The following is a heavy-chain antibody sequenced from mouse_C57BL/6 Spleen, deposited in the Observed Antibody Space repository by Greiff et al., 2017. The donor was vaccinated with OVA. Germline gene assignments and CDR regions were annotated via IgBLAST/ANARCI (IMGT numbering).Heavy chain of an antibody. CDR2: IFPGSGST. D-gene: IGHD1-1*01. V-gene: IGHV1-75*01. CDR3: EAENYYGSSYGY. CDR1: GYTFTDYY. J-gene: IGHJ2*01. Sequence: VKLVESGPELVKPGASVKISCKASGYTFTDYYINWVKQRPGQGLEWIGWIFPGSGSTYYNEKFKGKATLTVDKSSSTAYMLLSSLTSEDSAVYFCEAENYYGSSYGYWGQGTTLTVSS.